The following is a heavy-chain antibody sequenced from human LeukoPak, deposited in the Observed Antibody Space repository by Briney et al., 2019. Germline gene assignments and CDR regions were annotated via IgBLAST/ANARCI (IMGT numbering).Heavy chain of an antibody. CDR2: ISYDGSNK. D-gene: IGHD2-2*01. CDR1: GFTFSSYG. CDR3: AKDKYWYQLLKGVYFDY. Sequence: GRSLRLSCAASGFTFSSYGMHWVRQAPGKGLEWVAVISYDGSNKYYADSVKGRFTISRDNSKNTLYLQMNSLRAEDTAVYYCAKDKYWYQLLKGVYFDYWGQGTLVTVSS. J-gene: IGHJ4*02. V-gene: IGHV3-30*18.